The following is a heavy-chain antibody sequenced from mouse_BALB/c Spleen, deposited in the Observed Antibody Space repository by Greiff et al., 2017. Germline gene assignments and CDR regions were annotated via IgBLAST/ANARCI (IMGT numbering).Heavy chain of an antibody. J-gene: IGHJ3*01. V-gene: IGHV5-6-5*01. CDR3: ARENYYGSSSPFAY. CDR1: GFTFSSYA. CDR2: ISSGGST. D-gene: IGHD1-1*01. Sequence: EVQVVESGGGLVKPGGSLKLSCAASGFTFSSYAMSWVRQTPEKRLEWVASISSGGSTYYPDSVKGRFTISRDNARNILYLQMSSLRSEDTAMYYCARENYYGSSSPFAYWGQGTLVTVSA.